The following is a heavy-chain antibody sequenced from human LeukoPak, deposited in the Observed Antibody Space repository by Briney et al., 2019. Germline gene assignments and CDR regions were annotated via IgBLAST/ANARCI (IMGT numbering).Heavy chain of an antibody. J-gene: IGHJ4*02. CDR3: AREAEAKYSNYVDY. Sequence: PSETLSLTCTVSGGSISSYYWSWIRQPPGKGLEWIGYIYYSGSTNYNPFLKSRVTISVDTSKNQFSLKLSSVTAADTAVYYCAREAEAKYSNYVDYWGQGTLVTVPS. CDR1: GGSISSYY. D-gene: IGHD4-11*01. CDR2: IYYSGST. V-gene: IGHV4-59*01.